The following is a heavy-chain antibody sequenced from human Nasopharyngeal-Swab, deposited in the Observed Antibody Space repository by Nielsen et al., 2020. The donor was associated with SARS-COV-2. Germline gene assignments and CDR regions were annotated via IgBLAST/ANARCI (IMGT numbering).Heavy chain of an antibody. CDR2: TSSGLAT. Sequence: GESLKISCAASGSIVKDNNIHWVRQAPGKGLQWVSFTSSGLATDYSDSVKGRFTISRHNSENTLYLQMNSLRPEDTAIYYCARGRGGSDWYLDLWGRGTLVTVSS. V-gene: IGHV3-53*04. CDR1: GSIVKDNN. J-gene: IGHJ2*01. D-gene: IGHD3-16*01. CDR3: ARGRGGSDWYLDL.